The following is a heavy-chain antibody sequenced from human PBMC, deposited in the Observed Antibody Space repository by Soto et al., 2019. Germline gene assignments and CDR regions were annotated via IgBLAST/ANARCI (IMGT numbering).Heavy chain of an antibody. V-gene: IGHV3-74*01. D-gene: IGHD5-12*01. J-gene: IGHJ4*02. CDR3: VRVSGPYDY. CDR2: INADGSST. CDR1: GFTFSNYW. Sequence: EVQMVESGGGFVQPGGSLRLSCADSGFTFSNYWMHWVRQAPGKGLVWVSRINADGSSTSYADSVKGRFTISRDNAKNKLYLQMNSLSADDTAVYYCVRVSGPYDYWGQGTLVTVSA.